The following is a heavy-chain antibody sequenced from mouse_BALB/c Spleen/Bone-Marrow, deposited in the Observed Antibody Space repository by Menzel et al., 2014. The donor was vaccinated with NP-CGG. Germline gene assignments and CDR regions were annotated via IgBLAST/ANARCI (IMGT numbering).Heavy chain of an antibody. CDR3: ARGGGYDWYFDV. CDR1: GFTFSSYA. J-gene: IGHJ1*01. D-gene: IGHD2-2*01. V-gene: IGHV5-9-1*01. Sequence: EVKLVESGGGLVKPGGSLKLSCAASGFTFSSYAMSWVRQTPEKRLEWVATISSGGSYTYYPDGVKGRFTISRDNAKNTLYLQMSSLRSEDTAMYYCARGGGYDWYFDVWGAGTTVTVSS. CDR2: ISSGGSYT.